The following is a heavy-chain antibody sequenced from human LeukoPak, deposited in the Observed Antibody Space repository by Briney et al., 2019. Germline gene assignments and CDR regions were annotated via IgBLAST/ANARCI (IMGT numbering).Heavy chain of an antibody. V-gene: IGHV3-13*01. CDR3: ARGKYFYDSSGYYDY. Sequence: GGSLRLSCAGSGFTFSSYDMHWVRHAPGKGLEWVSAIGTAGDTYYPGSVKGRFTISRENAKNSLYLQMNSLRAGDTAVYYCARGKYFYDSSGYYDYWGQGTLVTVSS. J-gene: IGHJ4*02. CDR2: IGTAGDT. D-gene: IGHD3-22*01. CDR1: GFTFSSYD.